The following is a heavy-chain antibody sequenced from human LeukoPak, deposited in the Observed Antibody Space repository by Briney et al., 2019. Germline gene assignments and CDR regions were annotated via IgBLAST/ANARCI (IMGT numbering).Heavy chain of an antibody. CDR3: ARDNFRYSSIDY. CDR2: ISYDGSNK. CDR1: GFTFSSYA. D-gene: IGHD5-18*01. Sequence: GGSLRLSCAASGFTFSSYAMHWVRQAPGKGLEWVAVISYDGSNKYYADSVKGRFTISRDNSKNTLYLQMNSLRAEDTAVYYCARDNFRYSSIDYWGQGTLVTVSS. J-gene: IGHJ4*02. V-gene: IGHV3-30-3*01.